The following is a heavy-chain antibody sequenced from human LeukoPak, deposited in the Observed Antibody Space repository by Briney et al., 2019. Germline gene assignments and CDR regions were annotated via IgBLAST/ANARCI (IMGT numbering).Heavy chain of an antibody. CDR3: AGPTCLRGAYCSTNF. J-gene: IGHJ4*02. CDR2: INRDGRSA. V-gene: IGHV3-74*01. CDR1: GFNLSDYW. Sequence: PGGSLRLSCRASGFNLSDYWMHWVRQAPGEGLLWVSRINRDGRSAGYADFVRGRFTISRDNAKKSIYLQMNSLRAEDTAVYYCAGPTCLRGAYCSTNFWGQGTLVTVSS. D-gene: IGHD2-2*01.